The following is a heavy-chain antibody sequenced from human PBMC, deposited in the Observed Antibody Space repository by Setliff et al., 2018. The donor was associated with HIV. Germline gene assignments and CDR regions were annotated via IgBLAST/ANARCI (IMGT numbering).Heavy chain of an antibody. D-gene: IGHD7-27*01. CDR1: GYSFTSSG. CDR3: ARDKTGDLWYFDS. CDR2: INIRNGNT. V-gene: IGHV1-18*01. J-gene: IGHJ4*02. Sequence: GASVKVSCKASGYSFTSSGVSWVRQAPGQGLEWMGWINIRNGNTNYAQKFQGRVTMTTDISTSTAYMELRSLRSDDTAVYYCARDKTGDLWYFDSWGQGTLVTVSS.